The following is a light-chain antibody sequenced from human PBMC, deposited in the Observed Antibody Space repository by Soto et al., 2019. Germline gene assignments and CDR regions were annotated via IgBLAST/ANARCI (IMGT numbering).Light chain of an antibody. V-gene: IGLV2-14*01. Sequence: QSALTQPASVSGSPGQSITISCTGTSSDVGGYNYVSWFQQHPGKAPKLMIYDVRNRPSGISNRFSGSKSGNTASLAISGLQAEDEADYYCNSYTNSSTYVFGTGTKFTVL. J-gene: IGLJ1*01. CDR1: SSDVGGYNY. CDR3: NSYTNSSTYV. CDR2: DVR.